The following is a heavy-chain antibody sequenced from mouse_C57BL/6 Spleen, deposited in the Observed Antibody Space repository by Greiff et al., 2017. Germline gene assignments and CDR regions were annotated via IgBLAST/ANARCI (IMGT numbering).Heavy chain of an antibody. V-gene: IGHV1-55*01. D-gene: IGHD2-10*01. CDR3: ARPYYDPYYAMDY. CDR2: IYPGSGST. CDR1: GYTFTSYW. Sequence: VQLQQPGAELVKPGASVQMSCKASGYTFTSYWITWVKQRPGQGLEWIGDIYPGSGSTNYNEKFKSKATLTVDTSSSTAYMQLSSLTSEDSAVYYCARPYYDPYYAMDYWGQGTSVTVSS. J-gene: IGHJ4*01.